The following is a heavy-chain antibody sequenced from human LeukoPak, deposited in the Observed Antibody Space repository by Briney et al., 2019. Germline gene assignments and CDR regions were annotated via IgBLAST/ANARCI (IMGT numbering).Heavy chain of an antibody. CDR1: EFTFSSHW. Sequence: GGSLRLSCGASEFTFSSHWMYWVRRAPGEGLVWVSRISGDGSSTNYADSVKGRFAIPRDNAKNTLYLQMNSLRAEDTSVYYCARGSNGWSGIDYWGQGTLVTVSS. V-gene: IGHV3-74*01. CDR3: ARGSNGWSGIDY. J-gene: IGHJ4*02. CDR2: ISGDGSST. D-gene: IGHD6-19*01.